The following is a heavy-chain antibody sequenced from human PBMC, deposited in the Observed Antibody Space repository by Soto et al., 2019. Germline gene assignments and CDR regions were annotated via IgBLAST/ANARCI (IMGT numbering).Heavy chain of an antibody. Sequence: SETLSLTCAVSGGSISSSNWWSWVRQPPGKGLEWIGEIYHSGSTNYNPSLKSRVTITVDKSKNQFSLKLSSVTAADTAVYYCRSSSWYDAFDIWGQGTMVTVSS. CDR3: RSSSWYDAFDI. D-gene: IGHD6-13*01. CDR2: IYHSGST. CDR1: GGSISSSNW. V-gene: IGHV4-4*02. J-gene: IGHJ3*02.